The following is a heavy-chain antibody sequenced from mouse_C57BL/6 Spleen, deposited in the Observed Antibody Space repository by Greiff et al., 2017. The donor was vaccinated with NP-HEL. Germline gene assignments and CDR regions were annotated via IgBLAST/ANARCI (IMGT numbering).Heavy chain of an antibody. CDR2: IYPGDGDT. V-gene: IGHV1-82*01. D-gene: IGHD1-1*01. CDR1: GYAFSSSW. Sequence: QVQLQQSGPELVKPGASVKISCKASGYAFSSSWMNWVKQRPGKGLEWIGRIYPGDGDTNYNGKFKGKATLTADKSSSTAYMQLSSLTSEDSAVYFGARERITTVVATGWYFDVWGTGTTVTVSS. J-gene: IGHJ1*03. CDR3: ARERITTVVATGWYFDV.